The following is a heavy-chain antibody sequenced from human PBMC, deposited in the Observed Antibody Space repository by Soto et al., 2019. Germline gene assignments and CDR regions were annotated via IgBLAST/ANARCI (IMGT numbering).Heavy chain of an antibody. Sequence: PETLSLSCAVYGGSFSGYYWSWIRQPPGKGLEWIGEINHSGSTNYNPSLKSRVTISVDTSKNQFSLKLSSVTAADTAVYYCACSGYDFDYWGQGTLVTVSS. CDR1: GGSFSGYY. D-gene: IGHD5-12*01. CDR2: INHSGST. V-gene: IGHV4-34*01. CDR3: ACSGYDFDY. J-gene: IGHJ4*02.